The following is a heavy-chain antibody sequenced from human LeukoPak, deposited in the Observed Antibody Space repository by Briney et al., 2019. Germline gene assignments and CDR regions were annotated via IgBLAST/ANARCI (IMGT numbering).Heavy chain of an antibody. D-gene: IGHD3-10*01. CDR1: GFTFSSYS. CDR2: ISSSSSYI. J-gene: IGHJ3*02. Sequence: GGSLRLSCAASGFTFSSYSMNWVRQAPGKGLEWVSSISSSSSYIYYADSVKGRFTISRDNAKNSLYLQMNSLRAEDTAVYYCARDFFSGSGSYRAFDIWGHGTVVTVSS. V-gene: IGHV3-21*01. CDR3: ARDFFSGSGSYRAFDI.